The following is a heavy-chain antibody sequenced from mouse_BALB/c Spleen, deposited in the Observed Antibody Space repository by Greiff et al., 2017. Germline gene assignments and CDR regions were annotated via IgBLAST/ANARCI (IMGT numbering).Heavy chain of an antibody. CDR2: ILPGSGST. CDR3: ARRGGYDDQAWFAY. J-gene: IGHJ3*01. CDR1: GYTFSSYW. D-gene: IGHD2-2*01. Sequence: QVQLQQSGAELMKPGASVKISCKATGYTFSSYWIEWVKQRPGHGLEWIGEILPGSGSTNYNEKFKGKATFTADTSSNTAYMQLSSLTSEDSAVYYCARRGGYDDQAWFAYWGQGTLVTVSA. V-gene: IGHV1-9*01.